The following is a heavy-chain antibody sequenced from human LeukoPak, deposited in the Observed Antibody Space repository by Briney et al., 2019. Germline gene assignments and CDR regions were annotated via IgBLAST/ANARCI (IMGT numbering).Heavy chain of an antibody. Sequence: PSETLSLTCTVSGGSISSGSYYWSWIRQPAGKGLEWIGRIYTSGSTNYNPSLKSRVTISVDTSKNQFYLKLRSVTAADTAVYYCARDQRRITIFGVAPVWGQGTLVTVSS. CDR3: ARDQRRITIFGVAPV. V-gene: IGHV4-61*02. CDR1: GGSISSGSYY. J-gene: IGHJ4*02. CDR2: IYTSGST. D-gene: IGHD3-3*01.